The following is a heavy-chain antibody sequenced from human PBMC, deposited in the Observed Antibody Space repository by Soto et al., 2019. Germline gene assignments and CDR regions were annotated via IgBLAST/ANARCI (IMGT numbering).Heavy chain of an antibody. V-gene: IGHV3-7*05. D-gene: IGHD6-13*01. CDR1: GFTSSNYW. J-gene: IGHJ4*02. Sequence: GGSLRLSCAASGFTSSNYWMSWVRQAPGKGLEWVANIKQDASEKYYVDSVKGRFTISRDNAKDSLYLQMNSLRAEDTAVFYCVRDWSSSYSPIFDYWGQGTLVTVSS. CDR2: IKQDASEK. CDR3: VRDWSSSYSPIFDY.